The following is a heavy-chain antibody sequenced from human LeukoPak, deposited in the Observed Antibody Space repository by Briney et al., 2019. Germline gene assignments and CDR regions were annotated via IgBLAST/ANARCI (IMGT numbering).Heavy chain of an antibody. J-gene: IGHJ4*02. CDR3: AREQQLAPYYFDY. V-gene: IGHV3-7*01. CDR1: GFTFSSYW. D-gene: IGHD6-6*01. CDR2: IKQDGSEK. Sequence: GGSLRLSCAASGFTFSSYWMSWVRQAPGKGLEWVANIKQDGSEKYYVDSVKGRFTISRDNTKNSLYLQMNSLRAEDTAVYYCAREQQLAPYYFDYWGQGTLVTVSS.